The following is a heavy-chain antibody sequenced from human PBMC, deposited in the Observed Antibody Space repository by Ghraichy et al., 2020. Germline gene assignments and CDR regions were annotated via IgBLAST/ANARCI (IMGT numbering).Heavy chain of an antibody. D-gene: IGHD6-19*01. CDR3: ARDYGIAVAGTFDY. CDR1: GGSISSYY. CDR2: IYTSGST. J-gene: IGHJ4*02. V-gene: IGHV4-4*07. Sequence: SQTLSLTCTVSGGSISSYYWSWIRQPAGKGLEWIGRIYTSGSTNYNPSLKSRVTMSVDTSKNQFSLKLSSVTAADTAVYYCARDYGIAVAGTFDYWGQGTLVTVSS.